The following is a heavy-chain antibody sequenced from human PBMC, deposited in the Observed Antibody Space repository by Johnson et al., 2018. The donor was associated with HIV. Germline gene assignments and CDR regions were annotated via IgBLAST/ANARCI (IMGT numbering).Heavy chain of an antibody. V-gene: IGHV3-30*04. D-gene: IGHD2-15*01. J-gene: IGHJ3*02. CDR1: GFTFSSYA. Sequence: QVQLVESGGGLVQPGRSLRLSCAASGFTFSSYAMHWVRQAPGKGLEWVAVISYDGSNKYYADSVKGRFTISRDNSKNTVYLQMNSLRAEDTAVYYCAKAFPYCTGGSCYPHRSPHDAFDIWGQGTMVTVSS. CDR3: AKAFPYCTGGSCYPHRSPHDAFDI. CDR2: ISYDGSNK.